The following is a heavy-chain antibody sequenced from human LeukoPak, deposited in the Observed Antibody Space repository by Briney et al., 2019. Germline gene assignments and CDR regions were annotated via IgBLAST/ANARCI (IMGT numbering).Heavy chain of an antibody. CDR2: INPNSGGT. J-gene: IGHJ4*02. CDR1: GYTFTDYS. CDR3: ARNTYYYDNSAGTFDF. V-gene: IGHV1-2*02. Sequence: ASVKVSCKASGYTFTDYSMHWVRQAPGQGLEWMGWINPNSGGTNYAQKFQGRVTMTRDTSISTAYMELSGLRPDDTAVFYCARNTYYYDNSAGTFDFWGQGTLVTVSS. D-gene: IGHD3-22*01.